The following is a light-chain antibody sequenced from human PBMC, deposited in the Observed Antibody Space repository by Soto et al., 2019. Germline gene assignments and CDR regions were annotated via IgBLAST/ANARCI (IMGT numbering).Light chain of an antibody. Sequence: EIVMTQSPATPSVSPGGSATLSCRASQHVSSNFAWYRQKPGQAPTLVIYRASTRATGIPARFSGSGSGTEFTLTISSLQSEDFAVYYCQQYNNWPYTFGQGTKLEIK. CDR3: QQYNNWPYT. J-gene: IGKJ2*01. CDR2: RAS. CDR1: QHVSSN. V-gene: IGKV3-15*01.